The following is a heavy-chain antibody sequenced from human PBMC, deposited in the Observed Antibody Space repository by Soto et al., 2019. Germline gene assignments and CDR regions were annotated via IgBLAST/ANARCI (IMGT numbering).Heavy chain of an antibody. CDR1: GGSVSSGGYY. D-gene: IGHD5-18*01. Sequence: KTSETLSLTCTVSGGSVSSGGYYWSWIRQHPGKGLEWIGYIYYSGSTYYNPSLKSRVTISVDKSKNQFSLKLSSVTAADTAVYYCARDSSSLVPDMVRVFDYWGQGTLVTVSS. J-gene: IGHJ4*02. V-gene: IGHV4-31*03. CDR2: IYYSGST. CDR3: ARDSSSLVPDMVRVFDY.